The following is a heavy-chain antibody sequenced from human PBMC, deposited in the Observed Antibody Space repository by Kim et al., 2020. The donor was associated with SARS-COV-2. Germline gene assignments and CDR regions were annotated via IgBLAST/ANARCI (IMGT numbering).Heavy chain of an antibody. J-gene: IGHJ3*02. CDR3: ARLGCSSTSCSAFDI. V-gene: IGHV4-59*08. Sequence: PSLKSRGTISVDTSKNQFSLKLSSVTAADTAVYYCARLGCSSTSCSAFDIWGQGTMVTVSS. D-gene: IGHD2-2*01.